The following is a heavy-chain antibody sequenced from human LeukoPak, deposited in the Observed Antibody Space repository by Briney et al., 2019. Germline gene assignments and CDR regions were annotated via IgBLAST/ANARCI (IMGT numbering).Heavy chain of an antibody. Sequence: GGSLRLSCAASGFTVSSNYMSWVRQAPGKGLEWVSVIYSGGSTYYADSVKGRFTISRDNSKNTLYLQMNSLRAEDTAVYYCARDDGDYYFDYWGQGTLVTVSP. J-gene: IGHJ4*02. D-gene: IGHD4-17*01. CDR3: ARDDGDYYFDY. CDR1: GFTVSSNY. V-gene: IGHV3-66*01. CDR2: IYSGGST.